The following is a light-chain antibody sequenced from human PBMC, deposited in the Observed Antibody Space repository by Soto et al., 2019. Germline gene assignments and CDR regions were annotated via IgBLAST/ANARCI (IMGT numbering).Light chain of an antibody. Sequence: IVRPQYPATLAVSAGERCTRGFMASQSVSNNYLAWYQQKPGQAPRLLIYGASNRATCIPDRGRGSGSAADSSLTISSLEPADVPLNYCQPYGSSGRFGRGTQVEIK. CDR1: QSVSNNY. CDR2: GAS. CDR3: QPYGSSGR. V-gene: IGKV3-20*01. J-gene: IGKJ4*02.